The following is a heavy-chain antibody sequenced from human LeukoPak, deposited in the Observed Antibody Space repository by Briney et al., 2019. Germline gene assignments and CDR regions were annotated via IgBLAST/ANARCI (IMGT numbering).Heavy chain of an antibody. CDR3: ASLEVVVIINDAFDI. Sequence: GGSLRLSCAASGFTFSSYAMSWVRQAPGKGLEWVSAISGSGGSTYYADSVKGRFTISRDNSKNTLYLQMNSLRAEDTAVYYCASLEVVVIINDAFDIWGQGTMVTVSS. J-gene: IGHJ3*02. CDR2: ISGSGGST. CDR1: GFTFSSYA. V-gene: IGHV3-23*01. D-gene: IGHD3-22*01.